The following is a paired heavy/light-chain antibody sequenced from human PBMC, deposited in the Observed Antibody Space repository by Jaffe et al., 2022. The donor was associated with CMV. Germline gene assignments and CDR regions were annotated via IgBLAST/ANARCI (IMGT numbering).Heavy chain of an antibody. V-gene: IGHV3-30*18. D-gene: IGHD2-15*01. CDR3: AKDVTIVVVVTATVDY. CDR1: GFTFSTYG. Sequence: QVQLVESGGGVVQPGRSLRLSCAASGFTFSTYGIHWVRQAPGKGLEWVAVISYDGSNKYYADSVKGRFTISRDNSKNTVYLQMNSLRAEDTAVYYCAKDVTIVVVVTATVDYWGQGTLVTVSS. CDR2: ISYDGSNK. J-gene: IGHJ4*02.
Light chain of an antibody. CDR3: QQGFSTPT. J-gene: IGKJ3*01. V-gene: IGKV1-39*01. CDR2: AAS. CDR1: QSIDTY. Sequence: DIQMTQSPSSLSASVGDRVTITCRASQSIDTYLNWYQQKPEKAPKLLIYAASSLQSGVPSRFSGSGSGTDFTLTISSLQPEDFATYYCQQGFSTPTFGPGTKVDIK.